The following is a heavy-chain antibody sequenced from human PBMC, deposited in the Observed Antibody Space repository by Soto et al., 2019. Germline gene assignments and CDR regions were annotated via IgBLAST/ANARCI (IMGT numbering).Heavy chain of an antibody. Sequence: GGSLRLSCAASGFTFSNAWMSWVRQAPGKGLEWVGHIKSKTDGGKTDYAAPVKGRFTISRDDSKNKLYLQMNTLKTEDTVVFYCTLHCSSTSCYYYYYMDVWGKGTTVTVS. CDR2: IKSKTDGGKT. J-gene: IGHJ6*03. CDR1: GFTFSNAW. V-gene: IGHV3-15*01. D-gene: IGHD2-2*01. CDR3: TLHCSSTSCYYYYYMDV.